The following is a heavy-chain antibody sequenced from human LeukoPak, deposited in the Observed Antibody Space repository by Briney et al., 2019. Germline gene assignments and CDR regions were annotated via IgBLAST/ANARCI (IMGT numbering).Heavy chain of an antibody. Sequence: GGSLRLSCAASGFTFSSYSMNWVRQAPGKGLEWVSSISSSSSYIYYADSVKGRFTISRDNAKNSLYLQVNSLRAEDTAVYYCARPISGYSYGIDPWGQGTLVTVSS. V-gene: IGHV3-21*01. D-gene: IGHD5-18*01. CDR3: ARPISGYSYGIDP. J-gene: IGHJ5*02. CDR2: ISSSSSYI. CDR1: GFTFSSYS.